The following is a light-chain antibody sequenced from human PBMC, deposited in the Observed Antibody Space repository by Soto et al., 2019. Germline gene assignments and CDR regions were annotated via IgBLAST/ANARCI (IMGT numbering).Light chain of an antibody. V-gene: IGKV3-20*01. Sequence: EIVLTQSPGTLSLSPGERATLSCRAGQSVSSAYLAWNQQKPGQAPGLLIYGASSRAAGIPDRFSGSGSGTDFTRTISRLEPEDFAVYSCQQYGSSPLYTFGQGTKLEI. CDR1: QSVSSAY. CDR3: QQYGSSPLYT. CDR2: GAS. J-gene: IGKJ2*01.